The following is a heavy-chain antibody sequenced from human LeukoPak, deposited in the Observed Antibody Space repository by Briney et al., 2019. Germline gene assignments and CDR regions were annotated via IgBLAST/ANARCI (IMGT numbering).Heavy chain of an antibody. J-gene: IGHJ4*02. V-gene: IGHV4-34*01. D-gene: IGHD3-22*01. CDR2: INHSGST. Sequence: SETLSLTCTVSGGSISGYYWSWIRQPPGKGLEWIGEINHSGSTNYNPSLKSRVTISVDTSKNQFSLKLSSVTAADTAVYYCASRESLPHYYDSSGYFPYFDYWGQGTLVTVSS. CDR1: GGSISGYY. CDR3: ASRESLPHYYDSSGYFPYFDY.